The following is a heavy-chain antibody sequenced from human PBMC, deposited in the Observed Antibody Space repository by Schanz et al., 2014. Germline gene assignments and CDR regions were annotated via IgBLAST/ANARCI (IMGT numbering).Heavy chain of an antibody. V-gene: IGHV3-33*01. D-gene: IGHD1-1*01. Sequence: QVQMAESGGGVVQPGRSLRLSCAASGFAFSVYGMPWVRQAPGKGPEWVAVIWTDGSTKYYADSVKGRFTISRDNSKNTLYLQMNSLRADDTAVYFCARAHGNNWYGKGLDYWGQGTQVTVSS. CDR1: GFAFSVYG. CDR2: IWTDGSTK. CDR3: ARAHGNNWYGKGLDY. J-gene: IGHJ4*02.